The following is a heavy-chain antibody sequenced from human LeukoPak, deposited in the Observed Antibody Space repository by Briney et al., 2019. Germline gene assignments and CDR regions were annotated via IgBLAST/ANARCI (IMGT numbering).Heavy chain of an antibody. V-gene: IGHV3-21*01. CDR2: ISSSSSYI. Sequence: GRSLRLSCAASGFTFSSYSMNWVRQAPGKGLEWVSSISSSSSYIYYADSVKGRFTISRDNAKNSLYLQMNSLRAEDTAVYYCARDFNYYYYYGMDVWGQGTTVTVSS. CDR3: ARDFNYYYYYGMDV. J-gene: IGHJ6*02. CDR1: GFTFSSYS.